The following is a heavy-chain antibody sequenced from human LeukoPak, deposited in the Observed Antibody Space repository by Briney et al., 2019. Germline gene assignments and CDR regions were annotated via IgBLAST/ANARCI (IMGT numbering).Heavy chain of an antibody. CDR1: GFTFSSYG. CDR2: IWYDGSNK. CDR3: ARGCGGDCYSPFDF. V-gene: IGHV3-33*01. Sequence: GGSLRLSCAASGFTFSSYGMHWVRQAPGKGLEWVAVIWYDGSNKYYADSVKGRFTTSRDSSENTLYLQMNSLRAEDTAVYYCARGCGGDCYSPFDFWGQGTLVTVSS. J-gene: IGHJ4*02. D-gene: IGHD2-21*02.